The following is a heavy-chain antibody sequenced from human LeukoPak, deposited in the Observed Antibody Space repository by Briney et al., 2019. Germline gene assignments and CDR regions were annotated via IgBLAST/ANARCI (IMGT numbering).Heavy chain of an antibody. Sequence: PGGSLRLSCAASGFTFSSYGMHWVRQAPGKGLEWVAVISYDGSNKYYADSVKGRFTISRDNSKNTLYLQMNSLRAEDTAVYYCARFFYRSSRLDFDYWGQGTLVTVSS. V-gene: IGHV3-30*03. CDR3: ARFFYRSSRLDFDY. J-gene: IGHJ4*02. CDR2: ISYDGSNK. D-gene: IGHD2/OR15-2a*01. CDR1: GFTFSSYG.